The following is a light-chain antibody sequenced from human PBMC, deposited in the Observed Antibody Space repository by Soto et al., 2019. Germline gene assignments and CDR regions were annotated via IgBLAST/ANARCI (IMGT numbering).Light chain of an antibody. CDR3: QQRSKWPIT. CDR1: QSVSSY. J-gene: IGKJ5*01. CDR2: DAS. Sequence: EIVLTQSPATLSLSPGERATLSCGASQSVSSYLAWYQQKPGQAPRLFIYDASSRATGIPARFSGSGSGTDFTLTISSLEPEDFAVYYCQQRSKWPITVGQGTRLEIK. V-gene: IGKV3-11*01.